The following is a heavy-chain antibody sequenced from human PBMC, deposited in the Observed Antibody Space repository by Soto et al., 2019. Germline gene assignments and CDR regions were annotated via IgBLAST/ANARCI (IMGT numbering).Heavy chain of an antibody. Sequence: GGSLRLSCAVSGFVFSSYDMHWVRQAPGKGLEWVAVISNDGSNKDYADSVKGRFTISRDNSKITLYLQMNGLRAEDTAVYYCAKGKTIFGVVVVSEYWGQGTLVTVSS. CDR3: AKGKTIFGVVVVSEY. CDR1: GFVFSSYD. J-gene: IGHJ4*01. D-gene: IGHD3-3*01. CDR2: ISNDGSNK. V-gene: IGHV3-30*18.